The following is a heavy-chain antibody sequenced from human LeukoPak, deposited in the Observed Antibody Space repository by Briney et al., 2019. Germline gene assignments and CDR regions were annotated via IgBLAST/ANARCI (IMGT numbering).Heavy chain of an antibody. J-gene: IGHJ6*03. V-gene: IGHV3-21*01. CDR1: GFAFSNYG. CDR2: ISSSSSYI. Sequence: GGTLRLSCAASGFAFSNYGMNWVRQAPGKGLEWVSSISSSSSYIYYADSVKGRFTISRDNAKNSLYLQMNSLRAEDTAVYYCARARSDYGDYYMDVWGKGTTVTISS. CDR3: ARARSDYGDYYMDV. D-gene: IGHD4-17*01.